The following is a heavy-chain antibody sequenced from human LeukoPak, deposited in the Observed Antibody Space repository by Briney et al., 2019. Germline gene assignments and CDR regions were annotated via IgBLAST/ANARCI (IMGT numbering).Heavy chain of an antibody. Sequence: PSETLSLTCTVSGGSISSSSYYWGWIRQPPGKGLEWIGSIYYSGSTYYNPSLKSRVTISVDTSKNQFSLELSSVTAADTAVYYCARQPQRWLQLTPGDAFDIWGQGTMVTVSS. CDR2: IYYSGST. D-gene: IGHD1-1*01. CDR3: ARQPQRWLQLTPGDAFDI. J-gene: IGHJ3*02. V-gene: IGHV4-39*01. CDR1: GGSISSSSYY.